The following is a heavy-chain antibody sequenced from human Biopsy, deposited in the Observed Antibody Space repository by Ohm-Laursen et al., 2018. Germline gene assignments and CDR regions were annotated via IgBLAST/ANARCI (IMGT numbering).Heavy chain of an antibody. CDR3: ARTPRDSFWSGSYKRGLWFDP. J-gene: IGHJ5*02. CDR2: VYNGGIT. CDR1: GGSIISYY. Sequence: PSDTLSLTCSVSGGSIISYYWTWIRQPPGKGLEWIEHVYNGGITNYNPSLKSRVTISKDTSKNQFSLQVNSVTAADTAVYYCARTPRDSFWSGSYKRGLWFDPWGQGTLVIVSS. D-gene: IGHD3-3*01. V-gene: IGHV4-59*07.